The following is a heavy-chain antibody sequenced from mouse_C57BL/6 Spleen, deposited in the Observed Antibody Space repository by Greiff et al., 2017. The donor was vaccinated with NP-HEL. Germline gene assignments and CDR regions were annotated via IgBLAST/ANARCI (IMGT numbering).Heavy chain of an antibody. CDR1: GYAFSSYW. CDR2: IYPGDGDT. V-gene: IGHV1-80*01. D-gene: IGHD2-1*01. Sequence: VKLQQSGAELVKPGASVKISCKASGYAFSSYWMNWVKQRPGKGLEWIGQIYPGDGDTNYNGKFKGKATLTADKSSSTAYMQLSSLTSEDSAVYFCARGGGNYGGYFDYWGQGTTLTVSS. CDR3: ARGGGNYGGYFDY. J-gene: IGHJ2*01.